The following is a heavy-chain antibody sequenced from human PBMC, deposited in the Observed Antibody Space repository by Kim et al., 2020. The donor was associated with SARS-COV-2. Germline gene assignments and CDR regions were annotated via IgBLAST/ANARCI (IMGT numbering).Heavy chain of an antibody. V-gene: IGHV1-24*01. CDR3: ATGYLAAAPSPGFDY. CDR1: GYTLTELS. J-gene: IGHJ4*02. D-gene: IGHD6-13*01. CDR2: FDPEDGET. Sequence: ASVKVSCKVSGYTLTELSMHWVRQAPGKGLEWMGGFDPEDGETIYAQKFQGRVTMTEDTSTDTAYMELSSLRSEDTAVYYCATGYLAAAPSPGFDYWGQGTLVTVSS.